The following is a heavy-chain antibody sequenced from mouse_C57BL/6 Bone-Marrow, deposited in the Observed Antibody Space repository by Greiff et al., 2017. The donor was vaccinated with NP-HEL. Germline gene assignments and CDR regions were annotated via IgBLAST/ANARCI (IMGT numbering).Heavy chain of an antibody. Sequence: EVQLKESGGGLVKPGGSLKLSCAASGFTFSSYAMSWVRQTPEKRLEWVATISDGGSYTYYPDNVKGRFTISRDNAKNNLYLQMSHLKSEDTAMYYCARYVRFAYWGQGTLVTVSA. CDR3: ARYVRFAY. CDR1: GFTFSSYA. J-gene: IGHJ3*01. V-gene: IGHV5-4*01. CDR2: ISDGGSYT.